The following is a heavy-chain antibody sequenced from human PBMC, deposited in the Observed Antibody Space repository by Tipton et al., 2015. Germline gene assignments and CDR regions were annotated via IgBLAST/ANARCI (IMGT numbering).Heavy chain of an antibody. CDR3: AKDRAAVGPTHFDH. V-gene: IGHV3-7*03. J-gene: IGHJ4*02. CDR1: GFNFSNYW. Sequence: SLRRSCAASGFNFSNYWMSWDRQAPGKGLEWVATIKYDGSEKHYVESVKGRFAISRDNAKNSLYLQMNSLRVEDTAIYYCAKDRAAVGPTHFDHWGQGIPVFVSA. D-gene: IGHD1-26*01. CDR2: IKYDGSEK.